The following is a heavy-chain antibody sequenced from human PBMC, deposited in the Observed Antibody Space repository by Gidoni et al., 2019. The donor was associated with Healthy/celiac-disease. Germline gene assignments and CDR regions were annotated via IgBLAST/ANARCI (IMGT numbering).Heavy chain of an antibody. CDR1: GYTFTSYA. V-gene: IGHV1-3*01. J-gene: IGHJ2*01. D-gene: IGHD1-20*01. CDR2: INAGNGNT. Sequence: QVQLVQPGAAANKPGASVKVSCKAYGYTFTSYAMHWVRQAPGQRLEWMGWINAGNGNTKYSQKFQSRVTITRDTSASTAYMELSSLRSEDTAVYYCARDEDNWNPLSYFDLWGRGTLVTVSS. CDR3: ARDEDNWNPLSYFDL.